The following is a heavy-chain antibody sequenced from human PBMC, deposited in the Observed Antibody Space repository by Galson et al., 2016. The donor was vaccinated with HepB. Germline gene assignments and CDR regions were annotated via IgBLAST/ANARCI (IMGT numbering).Heavy chain of an antibody. CDR2: IFPISGTA. J-gene: IGHJ5*02. Sequence: SVKVSCKASGGSFRSYIITWVRQAPGQGLEWMGEIFPISGTANYTQKFQDRVTMTTDTSTSTAYMELRSQRSDDTAVYYCARDGNSGYGPGDRFDPWGQGTLVIVSS. CDR1: GGSFRSYI. CDR3: ARDGNSGYGPGDRFDP. V-gene: IGHV1-69*05. D-gene: IGHD5-12*01.